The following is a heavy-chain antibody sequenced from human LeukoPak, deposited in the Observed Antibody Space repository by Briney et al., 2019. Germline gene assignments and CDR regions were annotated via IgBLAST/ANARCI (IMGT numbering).Heavy chain of an antibody. J-gene: IGHJ4*02. Sequence: ASVKVSCKASGYTFTSDGISWVRQAPGQGLEWMGWISAYNGNTNYAQKLQGRVTMTTDTSTSTAYMELRSLRSDDTAVYYCARVFGNTILGARPYDYWGQGTLVTVSS. D-gene: IGHD3-9*01. CDR1: GYTFTSDG. CDR3: ARVFGNTILGARPYDY. CDR2: ISAYNGNT. V-gene: IGHV1-18*01.